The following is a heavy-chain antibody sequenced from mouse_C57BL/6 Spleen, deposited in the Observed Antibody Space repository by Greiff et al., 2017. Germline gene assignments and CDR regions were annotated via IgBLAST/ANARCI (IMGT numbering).Heavy chain of an antibody. V-gene: IGHV1-53*01. Sequence: QVQLQQPGTELVKPGASVKLSCKASGYTFTSYWMHWVKQRPGQGLEWIGNINPSNGGTNYNEKFKSKATLTVDKSSSTAYMQLSSLTSEDSAVYYCAGAPHYYGKGFDYFDYWGKGTTLTVSS. CDR3: AGAPHYYGKGFDYFDY. J-gene: IGHJ2*01. CDR1: GYTFTSYW. D-gene: IGHD2-1*01. CDR2: INPSNGGT.